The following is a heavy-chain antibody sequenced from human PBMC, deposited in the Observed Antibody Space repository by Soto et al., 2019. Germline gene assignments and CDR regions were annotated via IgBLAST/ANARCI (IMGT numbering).Heavy chain of an antibody. CDR3: AKRMNVATFGSGAYYYMDV. D-gene: IGHD1-26*01. CDR1: GFTFSSYA. CDR2: ISGSGGST. V-gene: IGHV3-23*01. Sequence: GGSLRLSCAASGFTFSSYAMSWVRQAPGKGLEWVSAISGSGGSTYYTDSVKGRFTISRDNSKNTLYLQMNSLRAEDTAVYYCAKRMNVATFGSGAYYYMDVWGKGTTVTVSS. J-gene: IGHJ6*03.